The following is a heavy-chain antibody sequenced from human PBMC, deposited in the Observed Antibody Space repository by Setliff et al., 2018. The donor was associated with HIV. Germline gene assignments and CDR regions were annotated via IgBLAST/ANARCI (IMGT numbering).Heavy chain of an antibody. Sequence: ASVKVSCKASGYNFVNYEINWVRRATGQGLEWMGWMNPDSGNTDYAQKFQGRVTMTTDTSTSTAYMELRSLRSDDTAVYYGARTFIGAERYFDYWGQGTLVTVSS. CDR1: GYNFVNYE. D-gene: IGHD3-16*02. J-gene: IGHJ4*02. CDR3: ARTFIGAERYFDY. V-gene: IGHV1-8*02. CDR2: MNPDSGNT.